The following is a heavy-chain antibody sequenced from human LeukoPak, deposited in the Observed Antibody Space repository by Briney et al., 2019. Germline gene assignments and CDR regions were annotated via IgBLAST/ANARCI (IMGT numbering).Heavy chain of an antibody. CDR3: ARGGWTDYDRDEYYFDY. Sequence: AASVTVTCKASGYTFTSYGITWVRQAPGQGLEWMGWISAYSGHTHYAQKLQGRVTMTTDTSTSTAYRALRSLRYDDTAVYYCARGGWTDYDRDEYYFDYWGQGILVTVSS. D-gene: IGHD3-22*01. V-gene: IGHV1-18*01. CDR1: GYTFTSYG. CDR2: ISAYSGHT. J-gene: IGHJ4*02.